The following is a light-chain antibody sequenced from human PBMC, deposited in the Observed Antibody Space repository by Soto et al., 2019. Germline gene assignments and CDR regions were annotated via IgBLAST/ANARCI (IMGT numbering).Light chain of an antibody. CDR1: QSVSNY. J-gene: IGKJ2*01. CDR3: QQYDNWTMYT. Sequence: EIVLTQSPATLSLSPGERVTLSCRASQSVSNYLAWYQQKPGQAPRLLVSAASNRATGIPARFSGSGSGTDFTLTISSLEPEDFGVYYCQQYDNWTMYTFGQGTKLEI. CDR2: AAS. V-gene: IGKV3-11*01.